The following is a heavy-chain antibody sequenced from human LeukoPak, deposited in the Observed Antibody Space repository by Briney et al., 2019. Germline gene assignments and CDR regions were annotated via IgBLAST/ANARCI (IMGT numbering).Heavy chain of an antibody. CDR1: GGSFSGYY. V-gene: IGHV4-34*01. Sequence: SETLSLTCAVYGGSFSGYYWSWIRQPPGKGLEWIGEINHSGSTNYNPSLKSRVTISVDTSKNQFSLKLSSVTAADTAVYYCARGKSSIAVAVLGFDYWGQGTLVTVSS. CDR3: ARGKSSIAVAVLGFDY. J-gene: IGHJ4*02. D-gene: IGHD6-19*01. CDR2: INHSGST.